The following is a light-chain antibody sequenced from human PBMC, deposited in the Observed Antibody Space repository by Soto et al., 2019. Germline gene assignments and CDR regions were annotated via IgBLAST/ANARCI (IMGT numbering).Light chain of an antibody. J-gene: IGKJ2*01. V-gene: IGKV3-11*01. CDR2: DAS. Sequence: EIVLTQSPATLSLSPGERATLSCRASQSVSSYLAWYQQKPGQAPRLLIYDASNRATGIPARFSGSGSGTDFTLTINSRAPEDVAVYYCQQRSNWPPMYTFGQGTKLEIK. CDR3: QQRSNWPPMYT. CDR1: QSVSSY.